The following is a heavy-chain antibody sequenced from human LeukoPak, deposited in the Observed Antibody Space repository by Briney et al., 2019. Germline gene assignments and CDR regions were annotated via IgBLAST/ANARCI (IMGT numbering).Heavy chain of an antibody. CDR3: LYSSGLNWYYFDY. CDR1: GGTFSSYA. CDR2: IIPIFGTA. V-gene: IGHV1-69*05. J-gene: IGHJ4*02. Sequence: SVKVSCKASGGTFSSYAISWVRQAPAQELEWMGRIIPIFGTANYAQKFQGRVTITTDESTSTAYMELSSLRSEDTAVYYCLYSSGLNWYYFDYWGQGTLVTVSS. D-gene: IGHD6-19*01.